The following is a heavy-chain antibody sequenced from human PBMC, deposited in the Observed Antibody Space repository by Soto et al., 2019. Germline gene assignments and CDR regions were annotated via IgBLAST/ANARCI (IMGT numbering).Heavy chain of an antibody. V-gene: IGHV3-23*01. CDR3: ARLYGDYVPNLSPFDY. D-gene: IGHD4-17*01. J-gene: IGHJ4*02. CDR2: ISGSGGST. CDR1: GFTFSSYA. Sequence: EVQLLESGGGLVQPGGSLRLSCAASGFTFSSYAMSWVRQAPGKGLEWVSAISGSGGSTYYADSVKGRFTTSRDNSKNSLYLQMNSLRAEDTAVYYCARLYGDYVPNLSPFDYWGQGTLVTVSS.